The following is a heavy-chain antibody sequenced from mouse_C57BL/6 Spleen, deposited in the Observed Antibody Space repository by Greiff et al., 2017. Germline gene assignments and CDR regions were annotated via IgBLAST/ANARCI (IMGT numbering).Heavy chain of an antibody. CDR2: IYPSDSET. D-gene: IGHD2-2*01. V-gene: IGHV1-61*01. CDR1: GYTFTSYW. Sequence: QVQLQQPGAELVRPGSSVKLSCKASGYTFTSYWMDWVKQRPGQGLEWIGNIYPSDSETHYNQKFKDKATLTVDKSSSTAYMQLSSLTSEDSAVYYCAREGWLPPFDYWGQGTTLTVSS. CDR3: AREGWLPPFDY. J-gene: IGHJ2*01.